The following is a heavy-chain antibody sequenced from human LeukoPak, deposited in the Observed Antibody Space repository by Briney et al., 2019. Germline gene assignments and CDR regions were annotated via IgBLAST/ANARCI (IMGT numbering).Heavy chain of an antibody. J-gene: IGHJ4*02. V-gene: IGHV3-74*01. D-gene: IGHD4-17*01. CDR1: GFTFSSYW. Sequence: GGSLRLSCAASGFTFSSYWMHWVRQAPGKGLVWVSRINSDGSGTSYADSVKGRFTISRDNAKNTLYLQMNSLRTEDTAVYYCARDYGDHNFDYWGQGTLVTVFS. CDR2: INSDGSGT. CDR3: ARDYGDHNFDY.